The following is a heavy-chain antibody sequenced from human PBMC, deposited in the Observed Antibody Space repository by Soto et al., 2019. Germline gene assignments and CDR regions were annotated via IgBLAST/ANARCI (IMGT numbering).Heavy chain of an antibody. CDR3: ARDRGTVTHAFDI. CDR1: GGTFSSYA. CDR2: IIPIFGTA. J-gene: IGHJ3*02. Sequence: ASVKVSCKASGGTFSSYAISWVRQAPGQGLEWMGGIIPIFGTANYAQKFQGRVTTTADESTSTAYMELSSLRSEDTAVYYCARDRGTVTHAFDIWGQGTMVTVSS. D-gene: IGHD4-17*01. V-gene: IGHV1-69*13.